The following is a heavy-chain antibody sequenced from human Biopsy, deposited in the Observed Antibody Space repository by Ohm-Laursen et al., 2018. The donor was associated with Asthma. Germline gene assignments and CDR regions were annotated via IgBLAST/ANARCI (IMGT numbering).Heavy chain of an antibody. D-gene: IGHD3-22*01. CDR2: IYSGGTS. Sequence: SLRLSCAASGFAVSRDYMFWVRQAPGKGLEWVSVIYSGGTSHTADSVRGRFTISRDYSKNTLYLQMRSLRAEDTAVYYCARGDSSNWPHYYFDYWGQGTLVTVSS. V-gene: IGHV3-53*01. CDR1: GFAVSRDY. CDR3: ARGDSSNWPHYYFDY. J-gene: IGHJ4*02.